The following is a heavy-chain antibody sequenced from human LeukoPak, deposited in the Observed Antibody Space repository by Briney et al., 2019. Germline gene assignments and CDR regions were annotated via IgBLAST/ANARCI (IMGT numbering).Heavy chain of an antibody. Sequence: GGSLSLSCAASGFTFSSYGMLGVRQAPGKALEWVAVIWYDGSNKYYADSVKGRFTISRDNSKNTLYLQMNSLRAEDTAVYYCARDKGYGMDVWGQGTTVTVSS. CDR1: GFTFSSYG. CDR2: IWYDGSNK. CDR3: ARDKGYGMDV. J-gene: IGHJ6*02. V-gene: IGHV3-33*01.